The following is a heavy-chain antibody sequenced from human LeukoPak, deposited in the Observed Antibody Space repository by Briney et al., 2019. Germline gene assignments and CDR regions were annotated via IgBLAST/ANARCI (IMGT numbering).Heavy chain of an antibody. D-gene: IGHD6-19*01. CDR1: GYSISSGYY. CDR3: ARGLGAVAGTGEYDY. CDR2: IYHSGST. Sequence: SETLSLTCTVSGYSISSGYYWGWIRQPPGKGLEWIGSIYHSGSTYYNPSLKSRVTISVDTSKNQFSLKLSSVTAADTAVYYCARGLGAVAGTGEYDYWGQGTLVTVSS. V-gene: IGHV4-38-2*02. J-gene: IGHJ4*02.